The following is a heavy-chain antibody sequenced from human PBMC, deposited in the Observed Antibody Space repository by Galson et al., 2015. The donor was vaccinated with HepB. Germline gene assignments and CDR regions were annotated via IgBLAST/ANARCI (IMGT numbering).Heavy chain of an antibody. CDR3: ARGWCSSTSCSFDY. D-gene: IGHD2-2*01. CDR1: GFTFSSYA. V-gene: IGHV3-64*02. CDR2: ISSNGGST. J-gene: IGHJ4*02. Sequence: SLRLSCAASGFTFSSYAMHWVRQAPGKGLEYVSAISSNGGSTYYADSVKGRFTISRDNSKNTLYLQMGSLRAEDMAVYYCARGWCSSTSCSFDYWGQGTLVTVSS.